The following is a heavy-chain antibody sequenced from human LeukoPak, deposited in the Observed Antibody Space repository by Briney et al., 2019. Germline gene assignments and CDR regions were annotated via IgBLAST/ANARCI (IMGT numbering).Heavy chain of an antibody. Sequence: GGSLRLSCAASGLTFSSYAMSWVRQAPGKGLEWVSAISGSGGSTYYADSVKGRFTISRDNSKNTLYLQMNSLRAEDTAVYYCAKSMDFTMVRGVIIPCYFDYWGQGTLVTVSS. CDR3: AKSMDFTMVRGVIIPCYFDY. D-gene: IGHD3-10*01. J-gene: IGHJ4*02. CDR1: GLTFSSYA. V-gene: IGHV3-23*01. CDR2: ISGSGGST.